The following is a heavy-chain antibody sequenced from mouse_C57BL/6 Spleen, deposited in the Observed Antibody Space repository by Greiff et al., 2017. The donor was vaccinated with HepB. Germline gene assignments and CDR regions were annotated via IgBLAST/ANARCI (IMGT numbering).Heavy chain of an antibody. Sequence: QVQLKQPGTELVKPGASVKLSCKASGYTFTSYWMHWVKQRPGQGLEWIGNINPSNGGTNYNEKFKSKATLTVDKSSSTAYMHRSILASEDSAVYYCARRGAPGAMDYGGQGTSVTVSS. J-gene: IGHJ4*01. CDR1: GYTFTSYW. V-gene: IGHV1-53*01. CDR2: INPSNGGT. CDR3: ARRGAPGAMDY.